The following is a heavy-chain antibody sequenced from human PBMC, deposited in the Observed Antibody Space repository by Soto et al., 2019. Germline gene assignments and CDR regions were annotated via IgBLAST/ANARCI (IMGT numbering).Heavy chain of an antibody. J-gene: IGHJ4*02. Sequence: SGTLSLTCTVSGGSMSNNHWSWIRQPPGKGLEWIGYIYYSGSTSYNPSLQSRVAMSVDTSKNQFSLKLNSVSAADTAVYYCARGGGLNDYWGQGTVV. CDR1: GGSMSNNH. V-gene: IGHV4-59*01. CDR2: IYYSGST. CDR3: ARGGGLNDY. D-gene: IGHD3-22*01.